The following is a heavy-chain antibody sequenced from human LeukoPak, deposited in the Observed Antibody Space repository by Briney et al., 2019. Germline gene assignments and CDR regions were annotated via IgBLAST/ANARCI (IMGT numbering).Heavy chain of an antibody. Sequence: PSETLSLTCAVYGGSFSGYYWSWIRQPPGKGLEWIGEINHSGSTNYNPSLKSRVTISVDTSKNRFSLKLSSVTAADTAVYYCARGNIAARPRYFDYWGQGTLVTVSS. D-gene: IGHD6-6*01. J-gene: IGHJ4*02. CDR3: ARGNIAARPRYFDY. V-gene: IGHV4-34*01. CDR1: GGSFSGYY. CDR2: INHSGST.